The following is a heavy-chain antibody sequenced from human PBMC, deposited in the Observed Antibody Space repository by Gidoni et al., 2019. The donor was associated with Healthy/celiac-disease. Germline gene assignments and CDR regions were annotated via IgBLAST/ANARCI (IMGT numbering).Heavy chain of an antibody. CDR2: IIPIFGTA. CDR3: ARDMRGVDTAMVYFDY. Sequence: QVQLVQSGAEVQKPGSSVKVSCKASGGTFSSYAISWVRQAPGQGLEWMGGIIPIFGTANDAQKFQGRVTITADESTSTAYMELSSLRSEDTAVYYCARDMRGVDTAMVYFDYWGQGTLVTVSS. CDR1: GGTFSSYA. V-gene: IGHV1-69*01. D-gene: IGHD5-18*01. J-gene: IGHJ4*02.